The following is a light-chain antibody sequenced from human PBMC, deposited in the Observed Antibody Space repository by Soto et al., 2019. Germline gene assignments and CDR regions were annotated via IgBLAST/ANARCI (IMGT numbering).Light chain of an antibody. CDR3: QQYNSYPWT. J-gene: IGKJ1*01. CDR2: KAS. V-gene: IGKV1-5*03. Sequence: DIQMTQSPSTLSASVGDRVTITCRASQNLNNWLAWVQQKPGKAPTLMIYKASDLESGVPSRFSGSGSGTEFTLTISSLQPDDFSSYYCQQYNSYPWTFGQGTKVEIK. CDR1: QNLNNW.